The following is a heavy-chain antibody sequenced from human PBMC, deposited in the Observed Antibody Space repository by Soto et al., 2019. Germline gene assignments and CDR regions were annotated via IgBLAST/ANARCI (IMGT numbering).Heavy chain of an antibody. V-gene: IGHV4-39*01. CDR2: IYYSGST. J-gene: IGHJ6*02. Sequence: QLQLQESGPGLVKPSETLSLTCTVSGGSISSSSYYWGWIRQPPGKGLEWIGSIYYSGSTYYNPSLKSRVTISVDTSRNQFSLKLSSVTAADTAVYYCARHSKKVLSPLENYCYYGRDVWGQGTTVTVSS. CDR1: GGSISSSSYY. CDR3: ARHSKKVLSPLENYCYYGRDV. D-gene: IGHD2-2*01.